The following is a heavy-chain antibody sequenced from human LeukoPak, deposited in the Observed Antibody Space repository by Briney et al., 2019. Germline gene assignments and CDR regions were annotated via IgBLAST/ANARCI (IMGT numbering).Heavy chain of an antibody. J-gene: IGHJ4*02. Sequence: PGGSVRLSCAASGFTFSNYEVNWVRQARGKGREGVSYISASGSTLFYADSVRGRFPISRDNAKNSLSLQMNSLRAEDTAVYYCARNGYDSSGYYFSPNYYFDYWGQGTLVTVSS. V-gene: IGHV3-48*03. CDR2: ISASGSTL. D-gene: IGHD3-22*01. CDR3: ARNGYDSSGYYFSPNYYFDY. CDR1: GFTFSNYE.